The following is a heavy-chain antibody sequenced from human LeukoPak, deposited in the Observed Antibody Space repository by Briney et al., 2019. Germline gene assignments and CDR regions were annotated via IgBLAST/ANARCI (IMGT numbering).Heavy chain of an antibody. CDR3: AKVGRYYYDSSGYFDY. D-gene: IGHD3-22*01. CDR2: ISYDGSNK. CDR1: GFTFSSYG. Sequence: SGGSLRLPCAASGFTFSSYGMHWVRQAPGKGLEWVAVISYDGSNKYYADSVKGRFTISRDNSKNTLYLQMNSLRAEDTAVYYCAKVGRYYYDSSGYFDYWGQGTLVTVSS. V-gene: IGHV3-30*18. J-gene: IGHJ4*02.